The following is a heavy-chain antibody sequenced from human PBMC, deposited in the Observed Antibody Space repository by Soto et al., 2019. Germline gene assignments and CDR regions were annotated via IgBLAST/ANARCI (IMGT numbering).Heavy chain of an antibody. CDR2: ISGSGGST. D-gene: IGHD3-3*01. V-gene: IGHV3-23*01. Sequence: EVQLLESGGGLVQPGGSLRLSCAASGFTFSSYAMSWVRQAPGKGLEWVSAISGSGGSTYYADSVKGRFTISRDNSKNTLYLQMNSLRAEDTAVYYCAKDMGLGDLISIFGVVSVDAFDIWGQGTMVTVSS. CDR1: GFTFSSYA. J-gene: IGHJ3*02. CDR3: AKDMGLGDLISIFGVVSVDAFDI.